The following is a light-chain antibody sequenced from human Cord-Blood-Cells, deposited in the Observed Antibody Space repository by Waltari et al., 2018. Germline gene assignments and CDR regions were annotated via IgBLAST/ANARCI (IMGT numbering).Light chain of an antibody. V-gene: IGKV1-39*01. Sequence: DMQLTQSPSSLSASLGDRVTITCRASQGISSYLNWYQQKPGKAAKLLIDAPASLQSGVPSRFSGRGSGTDLTHTNSSLQPEDCATYYCQQSYSTPTSGGGPKVEIK. J-gene: IGKJ4*01. CDR3: QQSYSTPT. CDR2: APA. CDR1: QGISSY.